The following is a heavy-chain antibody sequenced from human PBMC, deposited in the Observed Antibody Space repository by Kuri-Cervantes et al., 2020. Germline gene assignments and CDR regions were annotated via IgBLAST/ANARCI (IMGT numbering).Heavy chain of an antibody. D-gene: IGHD6-19*01. V-gene: IGHV4-38-2*01. CDR2: IYHSGST. Sequence: SETLSLTCAVSGFSISSGYYWGWIRQAPGKGLEWIGSIYHSGSTYFNPPLKSRVAISVDTSKNQFSLRLSSVTAADTAVYYCASTIAVLGTYYFDNWGQGTLVTVSS. CDR3: ASTIAVLGTYYFDN. CDR1: GFSISSGYY. J-gene: IGHJ4*02.